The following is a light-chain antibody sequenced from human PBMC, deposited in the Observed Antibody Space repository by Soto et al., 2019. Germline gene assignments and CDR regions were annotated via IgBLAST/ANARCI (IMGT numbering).Light chain of an antibody. J-gene: IGKJ1*01. Sequence: EIVLTQSPGTLSLSPGERATLSCRASQSVSSNYLAWYRRKPGQAPRLLIYGASSRATGIPDRFSGSGSGTDFTLIITRLEPEDFAVYYCQQYGSSPPTFGPGTRVEIK. V-gene: IGKV3-20*01. CDR2: GAS. CDR3: QQYGSSPPT. CDR1: QSVSSNY.